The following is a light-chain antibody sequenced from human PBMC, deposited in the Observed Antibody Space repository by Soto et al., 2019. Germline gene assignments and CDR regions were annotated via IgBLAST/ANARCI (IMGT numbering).Light chain of an antibody. CDR1: QTVNTY. V-gene: IGKV3-15*01. CDR2: DAS. Sequence: EIVLTTSPAPPAVSPRERGPLSCRASQTVNTYLAWYQQKPGQAPRLLIYDASTRATGVPARFSGSGSGTEFTLAISSLQSEDSAVYYCQQYNKWPPSTFGQGTKVDIK. CDR3: QQYNKWPPST. J-gene: IGKJ1*01.